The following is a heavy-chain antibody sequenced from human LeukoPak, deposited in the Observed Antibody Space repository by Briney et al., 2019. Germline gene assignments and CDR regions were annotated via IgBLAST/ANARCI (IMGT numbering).Heavy chain of an antibody. J-gene: IGHJ4*02. V-gene: IGHV3-66*01. CDR1: GFTVSSNY. CDR3: ARGPPGDGYNYHY. Sequence: GGSLRLSCAASGFTVSSNYMSWVRQAPGRGLEWVSVIYSGGSTYYADSVKGRFTISRDNSKNTLFLQMNSLRAGDTAVYYCARGPPGDGYNYHYWGQGTLVTVSS. D-gene: IGHD5-24*01. CDR2: IYSGGST.